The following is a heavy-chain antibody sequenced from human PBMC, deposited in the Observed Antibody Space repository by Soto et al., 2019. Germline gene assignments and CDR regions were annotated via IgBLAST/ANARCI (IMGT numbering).Heavy chain of an antibody. V-gene: IGHV3-33*01. J-gene: IGHJ6*02. CDR1: GFTFSSYG. CDR3: ARERYSSSWYGYYGMDV. D-gene: IGHD6-13*01. Sequence: GGSLRLSCAASGFTFSSYGMHWVRQAPGKGLEWVAVIWYDGSNKYYADSVKGRFTISRDNSKNTLYLQMNSLRAEDTAVYYCARERYSSSWYGYYGMDVWGQGTTVTVSS. CDR2: IWYDGSNK.